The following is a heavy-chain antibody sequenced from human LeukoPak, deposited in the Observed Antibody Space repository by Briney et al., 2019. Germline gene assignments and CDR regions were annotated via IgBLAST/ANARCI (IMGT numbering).Heavy chain of an antibody. Sequence: GGSLRLSCAVTGFTLSNYCMNWVRQAPGKGLEWVSYISSSSRTVYYADSVKGRFTISRDNAQNSLYLQMNSLRAEDTAVYYCARDWDSSGWYYFDYWGQGTLVTVSS. D-gene: IGHD6-19*01. CDR2: ISSSSRTV. J-gene: IGHJ4*02. CDR3: ARDWDSSGWYYFDY. V-gene: IGHV3-48*01. CDR1: GFTLSNYC.